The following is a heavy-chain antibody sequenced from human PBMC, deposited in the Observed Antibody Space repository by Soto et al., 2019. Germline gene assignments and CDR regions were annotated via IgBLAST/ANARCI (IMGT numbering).Heavy chain of an antibody. J-gene: IGHJ4*02. D-gene: IGHD4-17*01. V-gene: IGHV4-34*01. Sequence: SETLSLTCAVYGGSFSGYFWSWIRQPPGKGLEWIGQINHSGSTYYNPSLKSRVTISVDTSKNQFSLRLNSVTAADTAVYYCASYYGDYEVDFDYWGQGTLVTVSS. CDR2: INHSGST. CDR1: GGSFSGYF. CDR3: ASYYGDYEVDFDY.